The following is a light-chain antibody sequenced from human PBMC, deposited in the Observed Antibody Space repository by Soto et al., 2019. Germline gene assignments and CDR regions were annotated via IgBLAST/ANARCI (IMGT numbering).Light chain of an antibody. CDR2: GAS. V-gene: IGKV3-20*01. J-gene: IGKJ4*01. Sequence: EIVLTQSPGTLSLSPGERATLSCRASQSVSSSFLAWYQQKPGQAPRLLIYGASSRATGIPDRFNGSGSGTEFTLTISRLEPEDVAVYYCQQYGSSPLTFGGGTKVEIK. CDR3: QQYGSSPLT. CDR1: QSVSSSF.